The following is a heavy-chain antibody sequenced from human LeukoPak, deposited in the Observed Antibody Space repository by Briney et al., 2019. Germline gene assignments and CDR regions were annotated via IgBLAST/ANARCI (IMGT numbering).Heavy chain of an antibody. D-gene: IGHD3-22*01. V-gene: IGHV3-23*01. Sequence: GGSLRLSCAASGFTFSSYAMSWVRQAPGKGLEWVSAISGSGGSTYYADSVKGRFTISRDNSKNTLYLQMNSLRAEDTAAYYCTTDDTYYYDSSGYPPRDYWGQGTLVTVSS. CDR2: ISGSGGST. CDR3: TTDDTYYYDSSGYPPRDY. J-gene: IGHJ4*02. CDR1: GFTFSSYA.